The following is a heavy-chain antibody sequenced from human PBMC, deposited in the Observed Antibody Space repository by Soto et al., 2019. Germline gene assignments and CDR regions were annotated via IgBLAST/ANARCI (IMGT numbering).Heavy chain of an antibody. D-gene: IGHD3-22*01. Sequence: WGSLRLSCAASGFTFSSYSMNWVRQAPGKGLEWVSSISSSSSYIYYADSVKGRFTISRDNAKNSLYLQMNSLRAEDTAVYYCARDVADYYDSSGPSVWGQGTTVTVSS. V-gene: IGHV3-21*01. CDR2: ISSSSSYI. CDR1: GFTFSSYS. J-gene: IGHJ6*02. CDR3: ARDVADYYDSSGPSV.